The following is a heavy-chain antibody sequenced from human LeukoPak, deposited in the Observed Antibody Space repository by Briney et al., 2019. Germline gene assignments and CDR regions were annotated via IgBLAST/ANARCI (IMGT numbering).Heavy chain of an antibody. Sequence: ASVKVSCKASGYTLTGYYMHWVRQAPGQGLEWMGWINPNSGGTNYAQKFQGRVTMTRDTSISTAYMELSRLRSDDTAVYYCASLEMATKEGYFDYWGQGTLVTVSS. J-gene: IGHJ4*02. D-gene: IGHD5-24*01. CDR2: INPNSGGT. CDR3: ASLEMATKEGYFDY. CDR1: GYTLTGYY. V-gene: IGHV1-2*02.